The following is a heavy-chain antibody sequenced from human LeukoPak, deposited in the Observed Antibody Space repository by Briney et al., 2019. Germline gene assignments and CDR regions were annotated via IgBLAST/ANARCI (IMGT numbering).Heavy chain of an antibody. CDR2: IYYSGST. V-gene: IGHV4-39*01. CDR1: GGSISSSSYY. Sequence: SETLSLTCTVSGGSISSSSYYWGWIRQPPGEGLEWIGSIYYSGSTYYNPSLKSRVTISVDTSKNQFSLKLSSVTAADTAVYYCASSRPTYYYDSSGYYYPGEYFQHWGQGTLVTVSS. J-gene: IGHJ1*01. D-gene: IGHD3-22*01. CDR3: ASSRPTYYYDSSGYYYPGEYFQH.